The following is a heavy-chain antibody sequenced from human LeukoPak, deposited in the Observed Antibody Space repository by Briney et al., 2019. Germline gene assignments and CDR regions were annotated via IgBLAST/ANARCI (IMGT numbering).Heavy chain of an antibody. CDR2: INHSGST. CDR1: GGSFSGYY. D-gene: IGHD3-22*01. V-gene: IGHV4-34*01. J-gene: IGHJ4*02. Sequence: SETLSLTYAVYGGSFSGYYWSWIRQPPGKGLEWIGEINHSGSTNYNPSLKSRVTISVDTSKNQFSLKLSSVTAADTAVYYCARAAPTYYYDSISYYPADYWGQGTLVTVSS. CDR3: ARAAPTYYYDSISYYPADY.